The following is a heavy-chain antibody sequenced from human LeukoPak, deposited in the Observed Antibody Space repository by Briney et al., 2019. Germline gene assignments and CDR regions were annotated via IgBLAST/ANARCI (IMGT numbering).Heavy chain of an antibody. V-gene: IGHV3-7*01. CDR3: ARDPGRGSCFDY. CDR2: IKQDGSEM. D-gene: IGHD2-15*01. J-gene: IGHJ4*02. CDR1: VFTLSSYW. Sequence: RGSLRLSCAASVFTLSSYWMNWVRQAPEKGREGVANIKQDGSEMYYVDSVKGRFTICRDNTKNSLYLQMNYLRVGDTAVYYCARDPGRGSCFDYWGQGTLVTVSS.